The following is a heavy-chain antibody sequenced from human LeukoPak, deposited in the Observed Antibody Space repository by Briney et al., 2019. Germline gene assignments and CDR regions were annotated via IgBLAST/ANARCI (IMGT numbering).Heavy chain of an antibody. D-gene: IGHD5-18*01. CDR1: GFSFSNDW. Sequence: PGGSLRLSCAASGFSFSNDWMNWVRQAPGKGLEWVANIKQGGSEKYYVDSVKGRFTISRDNAKNSLYLQMNSLRAEDTAVYYCASGGYSFGYWGQGTLVTVSS. J-gene: IGHJ4*02. CDR3: ASGGYSFGY. V-gene: IGHV3-7*03. CDR2: IKQGGSEK.